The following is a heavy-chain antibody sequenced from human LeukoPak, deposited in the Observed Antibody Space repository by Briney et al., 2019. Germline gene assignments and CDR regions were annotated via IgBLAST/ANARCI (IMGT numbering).Heavy chain of an antibody. V-gene: IGHV4-59*01. CDR2: IYYSGAT. D-gene: IGHD6-13*01. Sequence: PSETLSLTCTVSGGSISSYYWNWIRQPPGKGLEWIGYIYYSGATNYNPSLKSRVTISVDTSKNQFSLKLSSVTAADTAVYYCARDQARYSSSWYDAFDIWGQGTMVTVSS. CDR1: GGSISSYY. CDR3: ARDQARYSSSWYDAFDI. J-gene: IGHJ3*02.